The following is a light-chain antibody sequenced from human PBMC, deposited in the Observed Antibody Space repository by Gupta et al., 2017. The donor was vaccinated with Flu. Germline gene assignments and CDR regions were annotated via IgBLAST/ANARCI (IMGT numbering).Light chain of an antibody. CDR2: RND. V-gene: IGLV1-47*01. Sequence: QSVLTQPPSASETPGERGTISCSGSTSNTGENYVYWYQQFPGMAPKLLIFRNDLRPSGVPDRVSGSKSGTSASLAISELRSEDEADYYCAAWDGSLKSLVFGGGTKLTVL. CDR1: TSNTGENY. J-gene: IGLJ2*01. CDR3: AAWDGSLKSLV.